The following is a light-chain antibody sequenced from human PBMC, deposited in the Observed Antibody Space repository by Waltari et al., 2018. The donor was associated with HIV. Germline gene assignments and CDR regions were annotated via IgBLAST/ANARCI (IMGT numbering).Light chain of an antibody. J-gene: IGLJ2*01. CDR1: SSDIGYFDY. CDR3: SSYTSSSTLVV. Sequence: QSALTQPRSVSGSPGQSVTISCTGTSSDIGYFDYVSWYQKYPGKAPRVIIYEVSQRPSGVPYRFTGSKSGNTASRTISGLQAEDEADYYCSSYTSSSTLVVFGGGTKLTVL. CDR2: EVS. V-gene: IGLV2-11*01.